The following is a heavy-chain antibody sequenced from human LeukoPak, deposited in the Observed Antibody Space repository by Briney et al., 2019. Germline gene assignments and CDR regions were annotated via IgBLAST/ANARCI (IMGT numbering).Heavy chain of an antibody. V-gene: IGHV3-23*01. D-gene: IGHD3-16*01. J-gene: IGHJ3*02. CDR3: AKHDYGNFKAYDI. Sequence: PGGSLRLSCTASGFTFSTHAMTRVRQAPGKGLEWVSSIGTRSDDTYYADSVKGRFTFSRDNSKNTLYLQMDSLRAEDTAVYYCAKHDYGNFKAYDIWGQGTTVTVSS. CDR1: GFTFSTHA. CDR2: IGTRSDDT.